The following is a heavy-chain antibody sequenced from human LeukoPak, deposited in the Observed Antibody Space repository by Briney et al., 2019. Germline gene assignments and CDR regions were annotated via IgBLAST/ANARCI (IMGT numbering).Heavy chain of an antibody. V-gene: IGHV4-4*07. CDR1: GGSISSYY. CDR2: IYTSGST. Sequence: SETLSLTCTVSGGSISSYYWSWIRQPAGKGLEWIGRIYTSGSTNYNPSLKSRVTMSVDTSKNQFSLKLSSVTAADTAVYYCARSFYDSGANRYFQYWGQGTLVTVSS. D-gene: IGHD3-22*01. CDR3: ARSFYDSGANRYFQY. J-gene: IGHJ1*01.